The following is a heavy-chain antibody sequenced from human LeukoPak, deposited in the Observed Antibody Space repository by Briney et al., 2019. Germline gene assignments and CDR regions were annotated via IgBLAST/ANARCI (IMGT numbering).Heavy chain of an antibody. J-gene: IGHJ6*03. D-gene: IGHD6-25*01. CDR3: AKANSGANRYYYYYYMDV. CDR2: ISWNSGSI. V-gene: IGHV3-9*01. Sequence: GRSLRLSCAASGFTFDDYAMHWVRQAPGKGLEWVSGISWNSGSIGYADSVKGRFTISRDNAKNSLYLQMNSLRAEDTALYYCAKANSGANRYYYYYYMDVWGKGTTVTVSS. CDR1: GFTFDDYA.